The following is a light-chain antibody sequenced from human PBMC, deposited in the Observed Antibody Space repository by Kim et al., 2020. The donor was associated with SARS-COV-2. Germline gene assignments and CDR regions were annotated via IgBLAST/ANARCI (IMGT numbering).Light chain of an antibody. CDR3: QAWDSSTAV. CDR2: QDS. Sequence: ESPGQPASITCSGDKLGDKHAFWYQQKPGQSPVLVIYQDSKRHSGIPERFSGSNSGNTATLTISGTQAMDEADYYCQAWDSSTAVFGGGTQLTVL. CDR1: KLGDKH. V-gene: IGLV3-1*01. J-gene: IGLJ2*01.